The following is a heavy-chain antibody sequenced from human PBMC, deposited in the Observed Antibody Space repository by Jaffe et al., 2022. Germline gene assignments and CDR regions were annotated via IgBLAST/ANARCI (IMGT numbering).Heavy chain of an antibody. CDR1: GFTFSSYG. V-gene: IGHV3-30*18. D-gene: IGHD4-17*01. Sequence: QVQLVESGGGVVQPGRSLRLSCAASGFTFSSYGMHWVRQAPGKGLEWVAVISYDGSNKYYADSVKGRFTISRDNSKNTLYLQMNSLRAEDTAVYYCAKDRNRDDYGDYGDFDYWGQGTLVTVSS. CDR3: AKDRNRDDYGDYGDFDY. CDR2: ISYDGSNK. J-gene: IGHJ4*02.